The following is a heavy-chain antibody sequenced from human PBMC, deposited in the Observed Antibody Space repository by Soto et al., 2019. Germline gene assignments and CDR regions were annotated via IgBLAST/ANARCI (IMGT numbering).Heavy chain of an antibody. V-gene: IGHV3-33*01. J-gene: IGHJ4*02. CDR3: TRGSSGSGSYADS. CDR1: GFTFSSYG. D-gene: IGHD3-10*01. CDR2: IWYDGSEK. Sequence: PGGSLRLSCAASGFTFSSYGMHWVRQAPGKGLEWVALIWYDGSEKFHGDSVKGRFTISRDNSKKTLFLQMNRLRVEDTGVYYCTRGSSGSGSYADSWGQGTLVTVSS.